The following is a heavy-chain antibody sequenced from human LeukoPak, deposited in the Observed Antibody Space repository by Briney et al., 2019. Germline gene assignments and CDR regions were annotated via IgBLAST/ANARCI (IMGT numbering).Heavy chain of an antibody. D-gene: IGHD1-7*01. CDR2: INSDGSTI. V-gene: IGHV3-74*01. J-gene: IGHJ4*02. Sequence: GGSLRLSCAASGFTFSSYWMHWVRQAPGKGLVWVSRINSDGSTINYADSVKGRLTISRDNAKNTLYLQMNSLRVEDTALYFCATAGNYRFDYWGQGTLVTVSS. CDR3: ATAGNYRFDY. CDR1: GFTFSSYW.